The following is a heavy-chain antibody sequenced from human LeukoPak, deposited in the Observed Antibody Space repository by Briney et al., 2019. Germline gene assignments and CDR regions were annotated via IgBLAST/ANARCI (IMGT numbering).Heavy chain of an antibody. J-gene: IGHJ4*02. CDR3: ARAPHYDFWSGSYYFDY. CDR1: GGSISSYY. Sequence: SETLSLTCTVSGGSISSYYWSWIRQPPGKGLEWIGYIYYSGSTNYNPSLKSRVTVSVDTSKNQFSLKLSSVTAADTAVYYCARAPHYDFWSGSYYFDYWGQGTLVTVSS. V-gene: IGHV4-59*01. D-gene: IGHD3-3*01. CDR2: IYYSGST.